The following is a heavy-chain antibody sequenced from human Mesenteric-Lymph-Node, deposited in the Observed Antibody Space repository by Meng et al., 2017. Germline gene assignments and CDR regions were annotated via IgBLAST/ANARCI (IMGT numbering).Heavy chain of an antibody. CDR3: ARADKVRFDY. J-gene: IGHJ4*02. Sequence: QLSLQGRGPGLVKPSGTRSLTFAVSGGSMSSTNWWSWVRQPPGKGLEWIGEIYHSGSTNYNPSLKSRVSISVDKSKNQFSLKLSSVTAADTAVYYCARADKVRFDYWGQGTLVTVSS. CDR2: IYHSGST. CDR1: GGSMSSTNW. V-gene: IGHV4-4*02.